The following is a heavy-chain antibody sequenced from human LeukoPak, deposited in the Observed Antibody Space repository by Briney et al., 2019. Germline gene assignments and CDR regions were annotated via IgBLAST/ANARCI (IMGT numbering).Heavy chain of an antibody. CDR1: GGSTSSGSYY. CDR2: IYTSGST. J-gene: IGHJ4*02. D-gene: IGHD3-10*01. V-gene: IGHV4-61*02. CDR3: ARLYGSGSSLYFDY. Sequence: SETLSLTCTVSGGSTSSGSYYWSWIRQPAGKGLEWIGRIYTSGSTNYNPSLKGRVTISVDTSKNQFSLKLSSVTAADTAVYYCARLYGSGSSLYFDYWGQGTLVTVSS.